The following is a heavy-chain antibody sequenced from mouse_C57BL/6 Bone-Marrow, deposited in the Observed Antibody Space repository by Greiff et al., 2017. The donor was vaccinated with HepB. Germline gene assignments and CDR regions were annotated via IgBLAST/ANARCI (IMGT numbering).Heavy chain of an antibody. D-gene: IGHD1-1*01. CDR2: IYPGNSDT. J-gene: IGHJ2*01. CDR1: GYKFTSYW. CDR3: TRLGVGYYGSSPFGY. V-gene: IGHV1-5*01. Sequence: EVKLQESGTVLARPGASVKMSCKTSGYKFTSYWMHWVKQRPGQGLEWIGAIYPGNSDTSYNQKFKGKAKLTAVTSASTAYMELSSLTNEDSAVYYCTRLGVGYYGSSPFGYWGQGTTLTVSS.